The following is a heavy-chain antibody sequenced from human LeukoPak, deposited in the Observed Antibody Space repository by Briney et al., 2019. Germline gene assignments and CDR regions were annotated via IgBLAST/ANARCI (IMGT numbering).Heavy chain of an antibody. V-gene: IGHV4-39*01. J-gene: IGHJ5*02. D-gene: IGHD3-9*01. CDR3: ARRGPSRYFDWLTAWFDP. CDR1: GGSISSSSYY. CDR2: IYYSGST. Sequence: SETLSLTCTVSGGSISSSSYYWGWIRQPPGTGLEWIGSIYYSGSTYNNPSLKSRVTISVDTSKNQFSLKLSSVTAADTAVYYCARRGPSRYFDWLTAWFDPWGQGTLVTVSS.